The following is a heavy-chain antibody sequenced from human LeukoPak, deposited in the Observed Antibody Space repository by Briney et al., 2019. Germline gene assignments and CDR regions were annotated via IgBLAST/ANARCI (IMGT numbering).Heavy chain of an antibody. D-gene: IGHD4-17*01. CDR1: GGSITGYY. CDR3: ARHESYGDANWFVP. Sequence: PSETLSLTCTVSGGSITGYYCSWIRQSPGKGLDWIGYIYYNGVTNYNPSLGSRVTMSVDTSKNHFSLKLSSVTAADTAVHYCARHESYGDANWFVPWGQGTLVTVSS. CDR2: IYYNGVT. J-gene: IGHJ5*02. V-gene: IGHV4-59*08.